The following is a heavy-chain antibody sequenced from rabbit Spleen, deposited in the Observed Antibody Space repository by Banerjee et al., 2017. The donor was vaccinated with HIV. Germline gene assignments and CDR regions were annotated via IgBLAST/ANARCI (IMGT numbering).Heavy chain of an antibody. D-gene: IGHD4-1*01. CDR3: VRENGYSAGWGE. CDR1: GFTLSSYYM. CDR2: IDPVLGIT. J-gene: IGHJ4*01. Sequence: QEQLEESAGGLVQPGGSLKLSCKASGFTLSSYYMNWVRQAPGKGLEWIGYIDPVLGITYYANWVNGRFSISRTSSTTVTLRMTSLTAADRATYFCVRENGYSAGWGEWGPGTLVTVS. V-gene: IGHV1S45*01.